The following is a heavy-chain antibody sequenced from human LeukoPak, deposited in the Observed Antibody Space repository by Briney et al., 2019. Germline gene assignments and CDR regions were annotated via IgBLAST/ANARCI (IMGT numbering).Heavy chain of an antibody. Sequence: SETLSLTCAVYGGSFSGYYWSCIRQRPGKGQEWIGEINHSGSTNYNPSLKSRVTISVDTSKNQFSLMLSSVTAADTAVYYCATTSGWHGFPPEIAFDIWGQGTMVTVSS. J-gene: IGHJ3*02. CDR2: INHSGST. CDR1: GGSFSGYY. D-gene: IGHD6-19*01. V-gene: IGHV4-34*01. CDR3: ATTSGWHGFPPEIAFDI.